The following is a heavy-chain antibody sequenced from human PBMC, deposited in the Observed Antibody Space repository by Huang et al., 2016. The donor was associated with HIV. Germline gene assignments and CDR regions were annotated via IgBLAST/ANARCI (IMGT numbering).Heavy chain of an antibody. CDR3: ATLQDTAVVTGAFDI. CDR1: GFTFSTYG. V-gene: IGHV3-30*02. J-gene: IGHJ3*02. Sequence: QGQLVESGGGVVQPGGSLRLYCAASGFTFSTYGMHWVRQAPGKGLEWVAFIRYDGATNYYAHSVKGRFTISRDNSKNTLYLQMNSLRAEDTAVYYCATLQDTAVVTGAFDIWGQGTMVTVSS. D-gene: IGHD5-18*01. CDR2: IRYDGATN.